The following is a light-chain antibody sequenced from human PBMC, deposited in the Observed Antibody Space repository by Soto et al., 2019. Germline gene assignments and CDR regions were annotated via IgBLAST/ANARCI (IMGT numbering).Light chain of an antibody. V-gene: IGKV1-9*01. CDR3: QQFKNYPIT. CDR1: EDISSY. Sequence: IQLTQSPYSLSASVGDSVPFTCRASEDISSYLVWYQQKPGAAPKLLIYAASALHSGVPSRFSGSGSGTDFTLTISSLHPEDFAVYFCQQFKNYPITFGQGTRLEI. CDR2: AAS. J-gene: IGKJ5*01.